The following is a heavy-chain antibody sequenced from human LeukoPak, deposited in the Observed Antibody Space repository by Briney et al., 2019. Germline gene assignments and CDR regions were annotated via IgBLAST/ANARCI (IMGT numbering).Heavy chain of an antibody. CDR3: ARVEGGSSPSYYMDV. CDR2: IYYSGST. J-gene: IGHJ6*03. Sequence: SETLSLTCTVSGGSISSYYWSWIRQPPGKGLEWIGYIYYSGSTNYNPSLKSRVTISADTSKNQFSLKLSSVTAADTAVYYCARVEGGSSPSYYMDVWGKGTTVTVSS. CDR1: GGSISSYY. V-gene: IGHV4-59*01. D-gene: IGHD6-6*01.